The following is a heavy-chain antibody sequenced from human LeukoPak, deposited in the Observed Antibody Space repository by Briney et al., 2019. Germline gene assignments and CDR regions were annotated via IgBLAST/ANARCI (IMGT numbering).Heavy chain of an antibody. CDR2: INAGNGNT. D-gene: IGHD6-13*01. J-gene: IGHJ4*02. V-gene: IGHV1-3*01. CDR3: ARDKTNTWYGAVDY. Sequence: ASVKVSCKGSGYTFTNYAMHWVRQAPGQRLEWMGWINAGNGNTNYAQKFQGRVTITRDTSASTAFMELSSLTSADTAVYYCARDKTNTWYGAVDYWGQGTLVTVSS. CDR1: GYTFTNYA.